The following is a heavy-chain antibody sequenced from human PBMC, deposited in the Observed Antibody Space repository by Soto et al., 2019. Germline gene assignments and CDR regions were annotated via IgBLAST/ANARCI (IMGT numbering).Heavy chain of an antibody. Sequence: EVQLLESGGGLVQPGGSLRLSCADSGFTFTNYAMTWVRQAPGKGLEWVSISSGSGSGGSTNYADSVKGRFNIARDNSKNTLYLQMNSLRVEDTSVYYCSKDRYYYRNYVFDYGGQVTLGTGSS. V-gene: IGHV3-23*01. CDR3: SKDRYYYRNYVFDY. J-gene: IGHJ4*02. CDR2: SSGSGSGGST. CDR1: GFTFTNYA. D-gene: IGHD4-4*01.